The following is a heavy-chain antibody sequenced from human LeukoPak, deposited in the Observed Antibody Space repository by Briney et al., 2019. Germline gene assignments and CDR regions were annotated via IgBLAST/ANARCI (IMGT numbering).Heavy chain of an antibody. CDR3: AREGFGSAIDN. CDR1: GFTFSSYS. V-gene: IGHV3-7*01. D-gene: IGHD6-19*01. Sequence: GGSLRLSCAASGFTFSSYSMNWVRQAPGKGLEWVANINQDGSEKYYVDSMKGRFTISGDNAKNSLYLQMNSLRPEDTSVFYCAREGFGSAIDNWGQGTQVTVSS. J-gene: IGHJ4*02. CDR2: INQDGSEK.